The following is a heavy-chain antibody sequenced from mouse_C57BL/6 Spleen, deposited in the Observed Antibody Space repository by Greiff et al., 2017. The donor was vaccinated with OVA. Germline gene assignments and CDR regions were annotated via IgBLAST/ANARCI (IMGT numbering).Heavy chain of an antibody. D-gene: IGHD1-1*01. J-gene: IGHJ4*01. CDR3: ARNSHYYGSSRPLSMDY. V-gene: IGHV2-9-1*01. CDR2: IWTGGGT. Sequence: QVQLQESGPGLVAPSQSLSITCTVSGFSLTSYAISWVRQPPGKGLEWLGVIWTGGGTNYNSALKSRLSISKDNSKSQVFLKMNSLQTDDTARYYCARNSHYYGSSRPLSMDYWGQGTSVTVSS. CDR1: GFSLTSYA.